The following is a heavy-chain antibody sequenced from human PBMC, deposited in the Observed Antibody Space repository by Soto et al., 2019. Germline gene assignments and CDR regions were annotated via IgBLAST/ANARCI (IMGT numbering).Heavy chain of an antibody. CDR1: GGTFSSYA. V-gene: IGHV1-69*01. CDR2: IIPIFGTA. Sequence: QVQLVQSGAEVKKPGSSVKVSCKASGGTFSSYAISWVRQAPGQGLEWMGGIIPIFGTANYAQKFQGRVTITADESTRTAYMELSSLRSEDTAVYYCARGLYSSGWYYYGMDVWGQGTTVTVSS. CDR3: ARGLYSSGWYYYGMDV. J-gene: IGHJ6*02. D-gene: IGHD6-19*01.